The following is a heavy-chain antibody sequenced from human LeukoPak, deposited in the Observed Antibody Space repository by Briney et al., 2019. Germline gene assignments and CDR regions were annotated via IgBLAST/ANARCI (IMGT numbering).Heavy chain of an antibody. CDR1: GYTFTSYY. CDR3: ARDSEDPGAFDI. Sequence: GASVKVSCKASGYTFTSYYTHWVRQAPGEGLEWMGIINPSGGSTTYAQKFQGRVTMTRDMSTSTVYMDLSSLRSEDTAVYYCARDSEDPGAFDIWGQGTMVTVSS. V-gene: IGHV1-46*01. CDR2: INPSGGST. D-gene: IGHD3-10*01. J-gene: IGHJ3*02.